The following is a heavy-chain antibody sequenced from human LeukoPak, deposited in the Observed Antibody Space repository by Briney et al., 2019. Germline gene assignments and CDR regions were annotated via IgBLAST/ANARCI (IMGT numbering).Heavy chain of an antibody. Sequence: SETLSLTCTVSGGSVSSASYYWSWIRQPPGKGLEWIGYIYYTGSTNYNPSLKSRVTISVDTSKNQLSLELSSVTAADTAVYFCARGAPYVSGTYFFDYWGQGALVTVSS. V-gene: IGHV4-61*01. D-gene: IGHD3-10*01. J-gene: IGHJ4*02. CDR3: ARGAPYVSGTYFFDY. CDR2: IYYTGST. CDR1: GGSVSSASYY.